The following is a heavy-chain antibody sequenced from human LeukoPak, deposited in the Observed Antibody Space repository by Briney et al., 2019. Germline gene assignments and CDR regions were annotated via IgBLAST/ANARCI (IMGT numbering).Heavy chain of an antibody. V-gene: IGHV3-7*01. CDR2: IKQDGSEK. J-gene: IGHJ4*02. CDR1: GFTFSSYW. CDR3: ARGNSLITMIVASLFDY. D-gene: IGHD3-22*01. Sequence: GGSLRLSCAASGFTFSSYWMSWVRQAPGKGLEWVANIKQDGSEKYYVDSVKGRFTISRDNAKNSLYLQMNSLRAEDTAVYYCARGNSLITMIVASLFDYWGQGTLVTVSS.